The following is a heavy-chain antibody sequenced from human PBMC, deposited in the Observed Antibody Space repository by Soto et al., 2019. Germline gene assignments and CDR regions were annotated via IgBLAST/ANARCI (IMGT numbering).Heavy chain of an antibody. J-gene: IGHJ6*02. V-gene: IGHV4-30-4*01. CDR1: GDSISSGNKY. Sequence: SETLSLTCTVSGDSISSGNKYWSWIRQPPGKGLEWIGYIFSSGTTYYNPSLKSRLTMSLDTSQSQFSLKVHSVTDADAAVYYCARVPSPFDYYYAMDVWGQGNTVT. D-gene: IGHD3-16*01. CDR3: ARVPSPFDYYYAMDV. CDR2: IFSSGTT.